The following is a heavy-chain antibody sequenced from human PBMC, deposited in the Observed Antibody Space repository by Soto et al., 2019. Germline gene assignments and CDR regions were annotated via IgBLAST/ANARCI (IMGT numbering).Heavy chain of an antibody. CDR2: ISAYNGYT. CDR1: TYTFTSFG. J-gene: IGHJ6*03. CDR3: AATVYGSGSYPFRDDYYYYMDV. D-gene: IGHD3-10*01. Sequence: ASVKVSCKASTYTFTSFGISWVRQAPGQGLEWMGWISAYNGYTNYAQKFRGRVTVTTDTSTTTAYMELRSLRSDDTAVYYGAATVYGSGSYPFRDDYYYYMDVWGKGTTVTVSS. V-gene: IGHV1-18*01.